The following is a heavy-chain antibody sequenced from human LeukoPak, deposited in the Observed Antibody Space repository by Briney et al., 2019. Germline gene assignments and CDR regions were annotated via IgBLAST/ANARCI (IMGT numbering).Heavy chain of an antibody. CDR1: GYTFTSYY. J-gene: IGHJ4*02. CDR3: AREGTGVYCYDRSGLFDY. CDR2: INPSGGST. D-gene: IGHD3-22*01. V-gene: IGHV1-46*01. Sequence: ASVKVSCKASGYTFTSYYMHWVRQAPGQGLEWMGIINPSGGSTSYAQKFQGRVTMTRDTSTSTVYMELSSLRSEDTAVYYCAREGTGVYCYDRSGLFDYWGQGTLVTVSS.